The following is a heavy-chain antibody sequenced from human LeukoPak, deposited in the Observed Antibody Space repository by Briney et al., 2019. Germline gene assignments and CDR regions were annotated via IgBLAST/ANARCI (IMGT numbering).Heavy chain of an antibody. Sequence: SQTLSLTCTVSGGSISSGGYYWSWIRQPPGKGLEWIGYIYYSGSTYYNPSLKSRVTIPVDTSKNQFSLKLSSVTAADTAVYYCARTSIVGASEYFQHWGQGTLVTVSS. J-gene: IGHJ1*01. CDR2: IYYSGST. CDR1: GGSISSGGYY. D-gene: IGHD1-26*01. CDR3: ARTSIVGASEYFQH. V-gene: IGHV4-30-4*08.